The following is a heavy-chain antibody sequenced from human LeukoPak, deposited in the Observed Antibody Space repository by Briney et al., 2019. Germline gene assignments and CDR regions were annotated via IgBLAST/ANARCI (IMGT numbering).Heavy chain of an antibody. CDR2: INPSGGST. CDR1: GYTFTSYY. D-gene: IGHD2-2*01. J-gene: IGHJ6*02. CDR3: ARVLRLPAAIYYYGMDV. Sequence: ASVKDSCKASGYTFTSYYMHWVRQAPGQGLEWMGIINPSGGSTSYAQKFQGRVTMTRDTSTSTVYMELSSLRSEDTAVYYCARVLRLPAAIYYYGMDVWGQGTTVTVSS. V-gene: IGHV1-46*01.